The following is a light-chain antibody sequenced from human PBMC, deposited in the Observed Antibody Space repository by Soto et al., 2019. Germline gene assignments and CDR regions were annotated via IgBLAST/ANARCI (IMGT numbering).Light chain of an antibody. J-gene: IGKJ3*01. CDR2: GAS. CDR3: QQYGSSPFT. CDR1: QSVSSNY. V-gene: IGKV3-20*01. Sequence: EIVLTQSPGTLSLSPGERAILSCRASQSVSSNYLAWYQQKLGQAPRLLIYGASSRATGIPDKFSGSGSGTDFTLTISRLEPEDFAVYFGQQYGSSPFTFGPGTKVDIK.